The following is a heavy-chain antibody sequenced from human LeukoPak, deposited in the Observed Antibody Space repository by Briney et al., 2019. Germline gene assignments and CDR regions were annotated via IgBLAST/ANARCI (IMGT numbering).Heavy chain of an antibody. J-gene: IGHJ3*02. CDR2: ISAYNGNT. Sequence: ASVKVSCKTSGYTLTSFGISWVRQAPGQGLEWMGWISAYNGNTNYTQKLQGRVTMTTDTSTSTAYMELRSLRSDDTAVYYCARAPFCSSTSCSRGAFDIWGQGTMVTVSS. CDR1: GYTLTSFG. V-gene: IGHV1-18*01. CDR3: ARAPFCSSTSCSRGAFDI. D-gene: IGHD2-2*01.